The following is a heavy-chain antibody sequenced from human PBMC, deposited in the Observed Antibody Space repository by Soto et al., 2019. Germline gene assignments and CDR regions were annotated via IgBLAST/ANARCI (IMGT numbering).Heavy chain of an antibody. Sequence: SETLSLACTVYVGSLSLRNYYWSWILQPPGKGLEWIGEINHSGGTNYNPSLKSRVIISIDTSKNQFSLNLSSVTAADTAVYYCARAHIVVEINHPWWFDPWGQGTQVTVSS. D-gene: IGHD2-21*01. CDR3: ARAHIVVEINHPWWFDP. CDR1: VGSLSLRNYY. J-gene: IGHJ5*02. CDR2: INHSGGT. V-gene: IGHV4-34*01.